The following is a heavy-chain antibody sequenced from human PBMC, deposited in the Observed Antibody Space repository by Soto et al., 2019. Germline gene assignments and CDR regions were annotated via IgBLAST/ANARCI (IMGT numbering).Heavy chain of an antibody. V-gene: IGHV1-69*01. Sequence: QVQLVQSGAEVKKPGSSVKVSCKASGGTFKNFNFNWVRQAPGQGLEWMGGIIPMFGTADYAQRFQGRVTITADDSMSTAYMELSSMGSAVTAMYYCARDETGDSYYFYYGMDVWGQGTTVTVSS. D-gene: IGHD7-27*01. CDR2: IIPMFGTA. CDR1: GGTFKNFN. J-gene: IGHJ6*02. CDR3: ARDETGDSYYFYYGMDV.